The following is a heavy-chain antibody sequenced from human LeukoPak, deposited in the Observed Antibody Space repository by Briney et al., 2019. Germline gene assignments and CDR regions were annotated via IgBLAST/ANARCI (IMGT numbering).Heavy chain of an antibody. CDR3: ARDKSADGDF. D-gene: IGHD2/OR15-2a*01. CDR1: GFTFDDYG. J-gene: IGHJ4*02. V-gene: IGHV3-20*01. Sequence: GGSLRLSCAASGFTFDDYGMSWVRQAPGKGLEWVSGINWNGSSTGYADSVKGRFTISRDNAKNSLHLQMNSLRAEDTALYHCARDKSADGDFRGQGTLVTVSS. CDR2: INWNGSST.